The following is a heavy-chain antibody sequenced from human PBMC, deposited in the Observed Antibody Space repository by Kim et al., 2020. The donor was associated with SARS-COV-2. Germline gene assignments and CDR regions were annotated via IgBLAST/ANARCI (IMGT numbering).Heavy chain of an antibody. D-gene: IGHD6-19*01. J-gene: IGHJ6*02. V-gene: IGHV5-10-1*01. Sequence: GESLKISCKGSGYSFTSYWISWVRQMPGKGLEWMGRIDPSDSYTNYSPSFQGHVTISADKSISTAYLQWSSLKASDTAMYYCARRGSGPLIYYYYGMDVWGQGTTVTVSS. CDR2: IDPSDSYT. CDR1: GYSFTSYW. CDR3: ARRGSGPLIYYYYGMDV.